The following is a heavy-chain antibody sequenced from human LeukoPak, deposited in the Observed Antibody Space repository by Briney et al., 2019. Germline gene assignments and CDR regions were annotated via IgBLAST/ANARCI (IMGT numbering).Heavy chain of an antibody. V-gene: IGHV3-23*01. J-gene: IGHJ4*02. CDR1: GFTFSSYA. D-gene: IGHD6-13*01. CDR3: ARVRIAATGLYYFDY. CDR2: ISGSGGST. Sequence: GGSLRLSCAASGFTFSSYAMSWVRQAPGKGLEWVSSISGSGGSTYYADSVKGRFTISRDNSKTTLYLQMNSLRAEDTAVYYCARVRIAATGLYYFDYWGQGTLVTVSS.